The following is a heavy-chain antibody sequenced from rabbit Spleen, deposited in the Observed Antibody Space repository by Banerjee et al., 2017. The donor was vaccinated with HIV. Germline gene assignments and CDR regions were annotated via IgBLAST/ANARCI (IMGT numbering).Heavy chain of an antibody. Sequence: LTLTCKASGIDFSSYYYMCWVRQAPGKGLEWIACIYTGSSGYTYYASWASGRFTISRTSSTTVALQMTSLTAADTATYSCARGTSSSGYYSGSLTLWGQGTLVTVS. V-gene: IGHV1S40*01. D-gene: IGHD1-1*01. CDR2: IYTGSSGYT. CDR3: ARGTSSSGYYSGSLTL. CDR1: GIDFSSYYY. J-gene: IGHJ4*01.